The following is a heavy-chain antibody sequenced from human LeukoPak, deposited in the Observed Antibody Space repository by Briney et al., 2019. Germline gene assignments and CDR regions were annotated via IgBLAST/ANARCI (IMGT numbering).Heavy chain of an antibody. D-gene: IGHD3-16*02. J-gene: IGHJ4*02. CDR2: IYYSGST. CDR1: GGSISSSSYY. Sequence: SETLSLTCTVSGGSISSSSYYWGWIRQPPGKGLEWIGSIYYSGSTYYNPSLKSRVTISVDTSKNQFSLKLSSVTAADTAVYYCARLLIAFGGVIVNWGQGTLVPVSS. CDR3: ARLLIAFGGVIVN. V-gene: IGHV4-39*01.